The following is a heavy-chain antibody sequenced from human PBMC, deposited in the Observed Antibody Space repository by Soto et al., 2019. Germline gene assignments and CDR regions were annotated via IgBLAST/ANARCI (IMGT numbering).Heavy chain of an antibody. V-gene: IGHV4-61*03. Sequence: SETLSLTCTVSGGSVNSGTDYWSWIRQPPGKGLEWIGYTSNSGSAKYNPSLKSRVTITTDTSTNHFSLKLTSVTAADTAVYYCARGDYYDSSGYGVDIWGQGTMVTVSS. D-gene: IGHD3-22*01. CDR2: TSNSGSA. CDR1: GGSVNSGTDY. CDR3: ARGDYYDSSGYGVDI. J-gene: IGHJ3*02.